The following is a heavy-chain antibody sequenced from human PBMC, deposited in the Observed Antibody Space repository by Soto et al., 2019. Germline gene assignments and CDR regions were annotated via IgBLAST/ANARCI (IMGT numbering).Heavy chain of an antibody. V-gene: IGHV4-34*01. CDR2: INHSGST. Sequence: SETLSLTCAVYGGSFSGYYWSWIRQPPGKGLEWIGEINHSGSTNYNPSLKSRVTISVDTSKNQFSLKLSSVTVADTAVYYCASYRGALYFESWGPGILVTV. J-gene: IGHJ4*02. D-gene: IGHD3-16*01. CDR3: ASYRGALYFES. CDR1: GGSFSGYY.